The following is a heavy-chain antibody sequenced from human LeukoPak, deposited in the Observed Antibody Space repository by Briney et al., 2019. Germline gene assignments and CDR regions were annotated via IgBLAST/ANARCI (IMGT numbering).Heavy chain of an antibody. J-gene: IGHJ3*02. Sequence: VKVSCKASGGTFSSYATNWVRQAPGQGLEWMGRIFPIFRTANYAQKFQGRVTVTTDESTSTAYMELSSLRPEDTAMYYCARDRGERDSTWSLPAHGFDIWGQGTMVTVSS. V-gene: IGHV1-69*05. CDR1: GGTFSSYA. D-gene: IGHD6-13*01. CDR2: IFPIFRTA. CDR3: ARDRGERDSTWSLPAHGFDI.